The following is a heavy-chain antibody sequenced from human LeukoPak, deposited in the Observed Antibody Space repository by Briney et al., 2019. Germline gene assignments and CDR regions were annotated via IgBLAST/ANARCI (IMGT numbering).Heavy chain of an antibody. CDR1: GGSISRNY. J-gene: IGHJ2*01. V-gene: IGHV4-59*01. CDR2: IYYSEAT. Sequence: SETLSLTCTVSGGSISRNYWNWIRQPPGKGLEWIGNIYYSEATNYNPSLKSRVSISVDTSKNLLSLKLTSMTAADTAVYYCARGSTSILWGRGTLVTVSS. D-gene: IGHD2/OR15-2a*01. CDR3: ARGSTSIL.